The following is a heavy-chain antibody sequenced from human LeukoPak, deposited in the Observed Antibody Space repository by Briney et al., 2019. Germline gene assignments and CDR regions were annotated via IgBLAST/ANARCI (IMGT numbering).Heavy chain of an antibody. CDR1: GFTFSSYG. J-gene: IGHJ3*02. Sequence: GGSLRLSCAASGFTFSSYGMHWVRQAPGKGLEWVAVIWHDGSNKYYADSVKGRFTISRDNSKNTLYLQMNSLRAEDTAVYYCARERSPLPLDAFDIWGQGTMVTVSS. V-gene: IGHV3-33*01. CDR2: IWHDGSNK. CDR3: ARERSPLPLDAFDI.